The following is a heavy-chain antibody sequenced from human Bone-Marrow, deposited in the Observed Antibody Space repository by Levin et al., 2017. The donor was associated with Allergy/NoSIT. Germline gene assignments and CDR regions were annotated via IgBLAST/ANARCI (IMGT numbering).Heavy chain of an antibody. CDR2: INQDGNDK. D-gene: IGHD3-16*01. Sequence: GESLKISCAASGLTFGNYWMNWVLQAPGKGLEWVANINQDGNDKKYVDSVKGRFTISSDNAKNSVYLQMSSLRVEDTALYYCARTSLRLGESYWGQGTLVTVSS. J-gene: IGHJ4*02. CDR3: ARTSLRLGESY. CDR1: GLTFGNYW. V-gene: IGHV3-7*01.